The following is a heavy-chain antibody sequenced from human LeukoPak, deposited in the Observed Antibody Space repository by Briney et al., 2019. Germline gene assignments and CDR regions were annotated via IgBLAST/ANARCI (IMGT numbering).Heavy chain of an antibody. Sequence: GGSLRLSCAASGFTFSSYSMNWVRQAPGKGLEWVSYISSSSSTIYYADSVKGRFTISRDNAKNSLYLQMNSLRAEDTAVYYCARDSYYYGSGSTPLRDYYYGMDVWGQGTTVTVSS. CDR3: ARDSYYYGSGSTPLRDYYYGMDV. D-gene: IGHD3-10*01. CDR1: GFTFSSYS. V-gene: IGHV3-48*01. J-gene: IGHJ6*02. CDR2: ISSSSSTI.